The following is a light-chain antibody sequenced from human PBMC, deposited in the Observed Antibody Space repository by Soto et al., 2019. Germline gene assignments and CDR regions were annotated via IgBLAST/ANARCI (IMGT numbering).Light chain of an antibody. CDR3: QQSYSAPWT. Sequence: DIQMTQSPSSLSASVGDRVTITCRASQSISTYVSWYQHKPGQAPKLLIYGASSLQSGVPSRFSGSGSGTDFTLTISSLQPEDFATYFCQQSYSAPWTFGQGTKVDI. CDR2: GAS. J-gene: IGKJ1*01. CDR1: QSISTY. V-gene: IGKV1-39*01.